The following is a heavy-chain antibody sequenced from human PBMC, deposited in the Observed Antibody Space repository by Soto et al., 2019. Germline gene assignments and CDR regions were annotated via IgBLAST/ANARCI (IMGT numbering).Heavy chain of an antibody. CDR1: GGSISSGGYY. D-gene: IGHD6-13*01. J-gene: IGHJ4*02. Sequence: QVQLQESGPGLVKPSQTLSLTCTVSGGSISSGGYYWRWIREHPGKGLEWIGYIYYSGSTYYNPSLKSRVTISVDTSKNQFSLKLSSVTAADTAVYYCARGIAAAGSFDYWGQGTLVTVSS. V-gene: IGHV4-31*03. CDR3: ARGIAAAGSFDY. CDR2: IYYSGST.